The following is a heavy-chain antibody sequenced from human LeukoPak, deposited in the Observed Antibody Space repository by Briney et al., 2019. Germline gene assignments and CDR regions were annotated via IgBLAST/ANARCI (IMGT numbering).Heavy chain of an antibody. V-gene: IGHV5-51*01. J-gene: IGHJ2*01. CDR1: GYRFTSYW. CDR3: ARRKDWYFDL. CDR2: IYPGDSNT. D-gene: IGHD1-14*01. Sequence: GESLKISCQGAGYRFTSYWIGWVRQVPGQGLEWLGIIYPGDSNTRYRPSLQGQVTISADDSINTAYLQWRSLTASDTAIYYCARRKDWYFDLWGPGTLVTVSS.